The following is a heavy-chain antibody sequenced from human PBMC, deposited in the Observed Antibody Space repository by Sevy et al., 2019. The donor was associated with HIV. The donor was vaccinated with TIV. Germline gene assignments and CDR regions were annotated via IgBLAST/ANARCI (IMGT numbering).Heavy chain of an antibody. Sequence: ASVKVSCQASGYNFLSDGITWVRQAPGQGLEWMAWIGLYNGNANYAQKFRDRVTMTTDTSTNTAYLELRSLRSDDTAVYYCAGVPTYYYGSATYFDSWGQGSLVTVSS. CDR2: IGLYNGNA. CDR1: GYNFLSDG. D-gene: IGHD3-10*01. CDR3: AGVPTYYYGSATYFDS. V-gene: IGHV1-18*01. J-gene: IGHJ4*02.